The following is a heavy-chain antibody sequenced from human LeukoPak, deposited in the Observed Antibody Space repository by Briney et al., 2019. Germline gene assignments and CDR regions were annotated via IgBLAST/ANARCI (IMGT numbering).Heavy chain of an antibody. CDR2: IWYDGSNK. V-gene: IGHV3-33*01. J-gene: IGHJ4*02. Sequence: PGGSLRLSCAASGFTFSSYGMHWVRQAPGKGLEGVAVIWYDGSNKYYADSVKDRFTISRDNSKNTLYLQMNSLRAEDTAVYYCARERRRQLDYWGQGTLVTVSS. CDR1: GFTFSSYG. D-gene: IGHD6-13*01. CDR3: ARERRRQLDY.